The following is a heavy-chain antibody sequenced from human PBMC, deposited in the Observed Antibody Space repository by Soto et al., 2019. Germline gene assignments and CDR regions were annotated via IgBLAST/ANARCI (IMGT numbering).Heavy chain of an antibody. J-gene: IGHJ6*02. D-gene: IGHD3-3*01. CDR2: IYYSGST. V-gene: IGHV4-59*01. CDR1: GGSISSYY. CDR3: ARDSGIQYYDFWSGYYHYYYGMDV. Sequence: ETLSLTCTVSGGSISSYYWSWIRQPPGKGLEWIGYIYYSGSTNYNPSLKSRVTISVDTSKNQFSLKLSSVTAADTAVYYCARDSGIQYYDFWSGYYHYYYGMDVWGQGTTVTVSS.